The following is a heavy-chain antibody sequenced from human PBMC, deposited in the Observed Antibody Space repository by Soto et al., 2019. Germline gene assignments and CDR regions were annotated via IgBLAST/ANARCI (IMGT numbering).Heavy chain of an antibody. CDR1: GFTFSSYW. J-gene: IGHJ6*03. CDR2: IKQDGSEK. Sequence: GGSLRLSCAASGFTFSSYWMSWVRQAPGKGLEWVANIKQDGSEKYYVDSVKGRFTISRDNAKNSLYLQMNSLRAEDTAVYYCAREGGGYSGYSYYYYYYMDVWGKGTTVTVSS. D-gene: IGHD5-12*01. V-gene: IGHV3-7*01. CDR3: AREGGGYSGYSYYYYYYMDV.